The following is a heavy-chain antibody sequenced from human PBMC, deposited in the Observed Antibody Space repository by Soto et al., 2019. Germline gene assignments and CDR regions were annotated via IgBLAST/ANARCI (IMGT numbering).Heavy chain of an antibody. CDR1: GGTFSSYA. Sequence: SVKVSCKASGGTFSSYAISWVRQAPGQGLEWMGGIIPIFGTANYAQKFQGRVTITADESTSTAYMELSSLRSEDTAVYYCARGRAVATITDFDYWGQGTLVTVS. D-gene: IGHD5-12*01. CDR3: ARGRAVATITDFDY. CDR2: IIPIFGTA. J-gene: IGHJ4*02. V-gene: IGHV1-69*13.